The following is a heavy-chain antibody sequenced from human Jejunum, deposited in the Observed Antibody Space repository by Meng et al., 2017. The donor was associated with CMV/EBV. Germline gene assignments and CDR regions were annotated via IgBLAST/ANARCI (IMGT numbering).Heavy chain of an antibody. CDR2: ISGSGAET. CDR3: AKDFSSSAVGGSFDS. V-gene: IGHV3-23*01. D-gene: IGHD3-16*01. J-gene: IGHJ4*02. Sequence: SEFSFNYYAMSWVRQVPGKGLEWVSGISGSGAETYYAESVNGRFTVSRDNSKTTLYLHMSSLRGEDTAVYYCAKDFSSSAVGGSFDSWGQGTLVTVSS. CDR1: EFSFNYYA.